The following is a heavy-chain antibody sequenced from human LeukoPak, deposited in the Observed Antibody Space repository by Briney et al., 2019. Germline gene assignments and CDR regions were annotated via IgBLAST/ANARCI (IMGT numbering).Heavy chain of an antibody. Sequence: TLSLTCTVSGGSISSGGYSWSWIRQHPGKGLEWIGYIYYSGTTYYNPSLKSRVTISVDTSKNQFSLKLSSVTAADTAIYYCARDRTLYSGHYFDYWGQGTLVTVSS. CDR3: ARDRTLYSGHYFDY. J-gene: IGHJ4*02. D-gene: IGHD4-11*01. V-gene: IGHV4-31*03. CDR2: IYYSGTT. CDR1: GGSISSGGYS.